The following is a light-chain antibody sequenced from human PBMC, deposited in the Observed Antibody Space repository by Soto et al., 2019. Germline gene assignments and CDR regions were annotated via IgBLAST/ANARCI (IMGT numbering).Light chain of an antibody. V-gene: IGKV3-20*01. CDR3: QQYDSSWT. J-gene: IGKJ1*01. CDR2: GAS. CDR1: QSVSNRY. Sequence: EIVLTQSPCTLSFSAGERAALSCWASQSVSNRYLAWYQQKPGQAPRLLIYGASSRATGIPDRFSGSGSGTDFTLTISRLEPEDFAVYYCQQYDSSWTLGQGTKVDI.